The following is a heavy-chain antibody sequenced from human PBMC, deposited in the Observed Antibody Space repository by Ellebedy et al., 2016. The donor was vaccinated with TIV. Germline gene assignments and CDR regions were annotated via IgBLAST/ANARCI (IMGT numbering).Heavy chain of an antibody. CDR2: ISGSGGST. J-gene: IGHJ4*02. V-gene: IGHV3-23*01. CDR1: GFTFSSYA. CDR3: AKESPRTISRGLYYFDY. D-gene: IGHD3-9*01. Sequence: GGSLRLXCAASGFTFSSYAMSWVRQAPGKGLEWVSAISGSGGSTYYADSVKGRFTISRDNSKNTLYLQMNSLRAEDTAVYYCAKESPRTISRGLYYFDYWGQGTLVTVSS.